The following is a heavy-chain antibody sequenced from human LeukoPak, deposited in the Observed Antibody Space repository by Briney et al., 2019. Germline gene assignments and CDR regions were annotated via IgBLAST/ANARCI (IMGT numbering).Heavy chain of an antibody. CDR1: GGSISSYY. J-gene: IGHJ4*02. CDR2: IYSSGST. CDR3: ARDLKVDGDYIVVVLAAS. V-gene: IGHV4-59*01. D-gene: IGHD2-15*01. Sequence: SETLSLTCTVSGGSISSYYWIWIRQPPGKGLEWIGYIYSSGSTNYNPSLKSRVTISVDTSNNQVSLKLSSVTAADTAVYYCARDLKVDGDYIVVVLAASWGQGTLVTVSS.